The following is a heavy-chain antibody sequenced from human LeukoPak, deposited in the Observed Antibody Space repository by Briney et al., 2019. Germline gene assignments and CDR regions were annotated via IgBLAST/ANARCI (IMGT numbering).Heavy chain of an antibody. D-gene: IGHD3-10*01. V-gene: IGHV4-39*07. CDR2: IYHSGST. CDR1: GGSISSSSYY. Sequence: TSETLSLTCTVSGGSISSSSYYWGWIRQPPGKGLEWIASIYHSGSTYYNPSLKSRVTISVDTSKNQFSLKLSSMTAADTAVYYCARTYGSGSPPRFDPWGQGTLVIVSS. CDR3: ARTYGSGSPPRFDP. J-gene: IGHJ5*02.